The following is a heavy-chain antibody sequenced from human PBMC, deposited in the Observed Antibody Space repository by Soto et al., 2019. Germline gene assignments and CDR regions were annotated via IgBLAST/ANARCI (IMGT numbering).Heavy chain of an antibody. Sequence: ASVKVSCKASGYTFTSYAMHWVRQAPGQRLEWMGWINAGNGNTKYSQKFQGRVTITRDTSASTAYMELSSLRSEDTAVYYCARSKSIPDYGGNGSHVYWGQGTRVTVSS. CDR2: INAGNGNT. V-gene: IGHV1-3*01. CDR1: GYTFTSYA. D-gene: IGHD4-17*01. J-gene: IGHJ4*02. CDR3: ARSKSIPDYGGNGSHVY.